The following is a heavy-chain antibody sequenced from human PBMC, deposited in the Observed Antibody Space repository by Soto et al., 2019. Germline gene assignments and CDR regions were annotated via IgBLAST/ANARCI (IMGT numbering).Heavy chain of an antibody. V-gene: IGHV3-23*01. D-gene: IGHD6-6*01. CDR3: AKDPGSSGPNYYYYYMDV. Sequence: PGGSLRLSCAASGFTFSSYARSWVRQAPGKGLEWVSAISGSGGSTYYADSVKGRFTISRDNSKNTLYLQMNSLRAEDTAVYYCAKDPGSSGPNYYYYYMDVWGKGTTVTVSS. CDR1: GFTFSSYA. J-gene: IGHJ6*03. CDR2: ISGSGGST.